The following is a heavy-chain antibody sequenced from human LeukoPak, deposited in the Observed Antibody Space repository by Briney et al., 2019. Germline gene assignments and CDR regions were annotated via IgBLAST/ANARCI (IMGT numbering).Heavy chain of an antibody. CDR1: GYSFTSYW. V-gene: IGHV5-10-1*01. D-gene: IGHD2-2*01. CDR3: AISSTSPLTY. CDR2: IDPSDSYT. J-gene: IGHJ4*02. Sequence: GESLKISCKCSGYSFTSYWISWVRQMPGKGLEWMGRIDPSDSYTNYSPSFQGHVTISADKSISTAYLQWSSLKASDTAMYYCAISSTSPLTYWGQGTLVTVSS.